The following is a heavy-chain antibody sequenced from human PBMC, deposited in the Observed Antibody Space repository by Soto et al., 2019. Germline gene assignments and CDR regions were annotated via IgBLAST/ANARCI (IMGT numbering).Heavy chain of an antibody. CDR3: ARDLSRFGELSSRVDY. J-gene: IGHJ4*02. Sequence: GGSLRLSCAASGFTFSSYSMNWVRQAPGKGLEWVSSISSSSSYIYYADSVKGRFTISRDNAKNSLYLQMNSLRAEDTAVYYCARDLSRFGELSSRVDYWGQGTLVTVSS. D-gene: IGHD3-10*01. CDR1: GFTFSSYS. V-gene: IGHV3-21*01. CDR2: ISSSSSYI.